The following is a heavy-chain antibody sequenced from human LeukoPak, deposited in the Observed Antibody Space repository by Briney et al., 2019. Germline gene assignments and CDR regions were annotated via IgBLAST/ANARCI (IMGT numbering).Heavy chain of an antibody. CDR3: ARGRQGGFFDY. CDR1: GFTFSGYW. D-gene: IGHD3-16*01. V-gene: IGHV3-74*01. CDR2: ISSDGSSD. Sequence: PGGSLRLSCAASGFTFSGYWMHWVRQAPGKGLVWVSRISSDGSSDTYADSVKGRFTISRDNAKNTLYLQMNSLRVEDTAVYYCARGRQGGFFDYWGQGVLVTVSS. J-gene: IGHJ4*02.